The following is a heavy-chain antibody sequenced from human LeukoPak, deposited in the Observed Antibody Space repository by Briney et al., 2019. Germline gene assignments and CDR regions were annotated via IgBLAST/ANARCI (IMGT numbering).Heavy chain of an antibody. D-gene: IGHD3-10*01. Sequence: GASVKVSCKTSGYTFTGSYVHWVRQAPGQGLEWMGWINPDSGVTNYAQKLQGRVTMTRDTSISTGYMELSSLRSDDTAVYFCARVLPGEGQIHSWGQGTLVTVSS. J-gene: IGHJ4*02. CDR1: GYTFTGSY. V-gene: IGHV1-2*02. CDR2: INPDSGVT. CDR3: ARVLPGEGQIHS.